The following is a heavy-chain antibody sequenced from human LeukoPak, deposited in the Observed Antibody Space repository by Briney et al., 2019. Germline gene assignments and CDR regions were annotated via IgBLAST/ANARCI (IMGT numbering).Heavy chain of an antibody. Sequence: GGSLRLSCAASGFTVSTNYMSWVRQAPGKGLEWVSSISSSSSYIYYADSVKGRFTISRDNAKNSLYLQMNSLRAEDTAVYYCARGSWSGYAFPMDVWGKGTTVTVSS. V-gene: IGHV3-21*01. CDR2: ISSSSSYI. J-gene: IGHJ6*04. D-gene: IGHD3-3*01. CDR3: ARGSWSGYAFPMDV. CDR1: GFTVSTNY.